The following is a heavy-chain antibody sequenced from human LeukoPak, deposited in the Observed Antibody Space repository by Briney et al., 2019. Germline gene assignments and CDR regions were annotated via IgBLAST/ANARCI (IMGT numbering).Heavy chain of an antibody. CDR2: INWDDDK. CDR1: RGSISTSNYY. V-gene: IGHV2-5*02. Sequence: TLSLTCPVSRGSISTSNYYWGWVRQPPGKALEWLALINWDDDKRYSSFLKSRLTITKDTSKNQVVLTMTNMDPVDTATYYCAHSASSWYNYFDYWGQGTLVTVSS. J-gene: IGHJ4*02. D-gene: IGHD6-13*01. CDR3: AHSASSWYNYFDY.